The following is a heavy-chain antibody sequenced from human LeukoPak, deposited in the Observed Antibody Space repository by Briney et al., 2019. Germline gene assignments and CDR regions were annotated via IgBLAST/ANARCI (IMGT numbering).Heavy chain of an antibody. J-gene: IGHJ4*02. CDR3: ASVLDYGQY. CDR2: IIPIFGTA. V-gene: IGHV1-69*05. Sequence: EASVKVSCKASGGTFSSYAISWVPPAPGEGVEWMGGIIPIFGTANYAQKFQGRVTITTDESTSTAYMELSSLRSEDTAVYYCASVLDYGQYWGQGTLVTVSS. CDR1: GGTFSSYA. D-gene: IGHD3-16*01.